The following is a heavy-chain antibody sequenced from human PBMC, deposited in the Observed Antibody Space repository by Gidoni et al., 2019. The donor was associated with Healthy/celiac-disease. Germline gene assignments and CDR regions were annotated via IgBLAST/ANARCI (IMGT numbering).Heavy chain of an antibody. D-gene: IGHD3-22*01. Sequence: EVQLLESGGGLEQPGGSLRLSCAASGFTFSSYAMSWVRQAPGKGLEWISAISGSGGSTYYADSVKGRFTISRDNSKNTLYLQMNSLRAEDTAVYYCAKDWGDYYDSSGYLADYWGQGTLVTVSS. CDR3: AKDWGDYYDSSGYLADY. CDR2: ISGSGGST. CDR1: GFTFSSYA. J-gene: IGHJ4*02. V-gene: IGHV3-23*01.